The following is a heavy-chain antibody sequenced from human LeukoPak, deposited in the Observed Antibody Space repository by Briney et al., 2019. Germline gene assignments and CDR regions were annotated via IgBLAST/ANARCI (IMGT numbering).Heavy chain of an antibody. Sequence: ASVKVSCKASGYTFTGYYMHWVRQAPGQGLEWMGWINPNSGGTKYAQKFQGGVTVTRDTSINTAYMELRRLKSDDTAVFYCATTGYGGTYDAFNVWGQGTMVTVSS. V-gene: IGHV1-2*02. CDR2: INPNSGGT. D-gene: IGHD4-23*01. CDR1: GYTFTGYY. J-gene: IGHJ3*01. CDR3: ATTGYGGTYDAFNV.